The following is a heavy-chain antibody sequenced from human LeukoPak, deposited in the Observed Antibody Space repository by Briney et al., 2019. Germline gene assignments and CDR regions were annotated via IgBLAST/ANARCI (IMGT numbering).Heavy chain of an antibody. CDR1: GFTFNNYW. CDR3: TRDTNGLGY. CDR2: IESDGSVT. Sequence: GGSLRLSCAASGFTFNNYWMHWVRQAPGKGLVWVSCIESDGSVTKYADSVKGRFTISRDNAKNTLYLQMNSLRVEDTAVYYCTRDTNGLGYWGQGTLVIVSS. J-gene: IGHJ4*02. V-gene: IGHV3-74*03. D-gene: IGHD2-8*01.